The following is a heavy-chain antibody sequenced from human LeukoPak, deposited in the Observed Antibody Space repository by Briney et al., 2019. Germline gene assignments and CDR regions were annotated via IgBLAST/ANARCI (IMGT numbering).Heavy chain of an antibody. CDR1: GGSISSYY. D-gene: IGHD3-9*01. V-gene: IGHV4-4*07. Sequence: SGTLSLTCTVSGGSISSYYWSWIRQPAGKGLEWIGRIYTSGSTNYNPSLKSRVTMSVDTSKNQFSLKLSSVTAADTAVYYCAREAEAFDWFQPRYYYYYYMDVWGRGTTVTISS. CDR3: AREAEAFDWFQPRYYYYYYMDV. J-gene: IGHJ6*03. CDR2: IYTSGST.